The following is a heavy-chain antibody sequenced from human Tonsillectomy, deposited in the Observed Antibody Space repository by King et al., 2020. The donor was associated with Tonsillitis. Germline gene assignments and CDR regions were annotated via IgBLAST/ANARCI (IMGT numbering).Heavy chain of an antibody. V-gene: IGHV1-8*02. CDR3: ATVRRARERTYYYYGMDV. D-gene: IGHD5-24*01. Sequence: QLVQSGAEVKKPGASVKVSCKASGYTFTSYDINWVRQATGQGLEWMGWMNPNSGNTGYAQKFQGRVTMTRNTSISTAYMELSSLRSEDTAVYYWATVRRARERTYYYYGMDVWGQGTTVTVSS. CDR1: GYTFTSYD. CDR2: MNPNSGNT. J-gene: IGHJ6*02.